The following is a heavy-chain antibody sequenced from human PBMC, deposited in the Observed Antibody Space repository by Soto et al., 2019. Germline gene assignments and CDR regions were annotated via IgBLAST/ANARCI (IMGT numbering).Heavy chain of an antibody. Sequence: GGSLRLSCAASGFTFSSYTIHWVRQAPGRGLEWVALILSDGGNKYYADSVKGGFTISRDNSKSTLYLQMNSLRPEDTAVYYCARDNGYSHGHGMDVWGQGTTVTVSS. D-gene: IGHD5-18*01. CDR2: ILSDGGNK. J-gene: IGHJ6*02. CDR3: ARDNGYSHGHGMDV. V-gene: IGHV3-30-3*01. CDR1: GFTFSSYT.